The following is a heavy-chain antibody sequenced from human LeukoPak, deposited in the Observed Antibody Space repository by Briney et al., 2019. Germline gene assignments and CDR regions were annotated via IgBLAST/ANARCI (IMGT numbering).Heavy chain of an antibody. CDR1: GFKFDSYA. D-gene: IGHD1-26*01. CDR3: GRSKGMWEMDY. V-gene: IGHV3-23*01. J-gene: IGHJ4*02. CDR2: IGGSGSST. Sequence: PGGSLRLSCAASGFKFDSYAMTWVRQAPRKGLEWVSAIGGSGSSTYDADSLKSRFTISRDNSKNTLYLQMNSLRAEDTAVYYCGRSKGMWEMDYWGQGTLVTVSS.